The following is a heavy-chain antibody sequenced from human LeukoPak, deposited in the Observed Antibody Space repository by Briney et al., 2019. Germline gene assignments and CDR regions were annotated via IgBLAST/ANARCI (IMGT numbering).Heavy chain of an antibody. Sequence: GGSLRLSCVVSGFTFSSYAMSWVRQAPGKGLEWVSGISGSGGSTYYADSVKGRFTIFRDNSKNTLYLQMNSLRAEDTAVYYCAKDRHAPGRYCSSTTCFPFDPWGQGTLVTVSS. J-gene: IGHJ5*02. D-gene: IGHD2-2*01. CDR2: ISGSGGST. CDR3: AKDRHAPGRYCSSTTCFPFDP. V-gene: IGHV3-23*01. CDR1: GFTFSSYA.